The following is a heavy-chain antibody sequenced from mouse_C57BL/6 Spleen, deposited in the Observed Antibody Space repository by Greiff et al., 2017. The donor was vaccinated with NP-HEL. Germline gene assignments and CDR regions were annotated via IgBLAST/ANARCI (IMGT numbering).Heavy chain of an antibody. CDR1: GFTFSSYA. J-gene: IGHJ3*01. V-gene: IGHV5-4*03. CDR2: ISDGGSYT. CDR3: ARGARGAY. D-gene: IGHD3-3*01. Sequence: EVKLMESGGGLVKPGGSLKLSCAASGFTFSSYAMSWVRQTPEKRLEWVATISDGGSYTYYPDNVKGRFTISRDNAKNNLYLQMSHLKSEDTAMYYCARGARGAYWGQGTLVTVSA.